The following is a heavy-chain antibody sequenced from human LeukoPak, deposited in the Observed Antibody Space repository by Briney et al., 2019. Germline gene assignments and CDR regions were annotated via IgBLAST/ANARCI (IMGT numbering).Heavy chain of an antibody. CDR2: IKSRPDGGPA. CDR1: GFTFTTAW. V-gene: IGHV3-15*01. Sequence: SGGSLRLSCAASGFTFTTAWMSWVRQAPGKGLEWVARIKSRPDGGPADYAAPVKGRFAISRDDSKDTLYLQMNSLKTEDTAVYFCTGGGSAFDHWGQGALVTVSS. D-gene: IGHD2-15*01. J-gene: IGHJ4*02. CDR3: TGGGSAFDH.